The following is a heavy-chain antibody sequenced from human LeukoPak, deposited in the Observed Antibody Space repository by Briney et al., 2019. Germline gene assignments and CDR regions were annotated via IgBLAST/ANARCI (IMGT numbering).Heavy chain of an antibody. Sequence: GASVKVSCKASGGTFSSYTISWVRQAPGQGLEWMGRIIPILGIANYAQKFQGRVTITADKSTSTAYMELSSLRSEDTAVYYCARVRELLGWFDPWGQGTLVTVSS. CDR1: GGTFSSYT. CDR2: IIPILGIA. J-gene: IGHJ5*02. CDR3: ARVRELLGWFDP. V-gene: IGHV1-69*02. D-gene: IGHD1-7*01.